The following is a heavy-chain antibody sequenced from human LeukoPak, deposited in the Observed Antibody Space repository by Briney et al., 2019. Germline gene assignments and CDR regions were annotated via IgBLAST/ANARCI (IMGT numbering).Heavy chain of an antibody. CDR3: AIPPLSGTGSSRPLAGMDV. CDR1: GFTFSNYN. Sequence: GGSLRLSCAVSGFTFSNYNMNWVRQAPGKGLEWVSSISSTSGYINYADSVKGRFTISRDNARNSLYLQMNSLRAEDTAVYYCAIPPLSGTGSSRPLAGMDVWGQGTTVTVSS. V-gene: IGHV3-21*01. D-gene: IGHD3-10*01. J-gene: IGHJ6*02. CDR2: ISSTSGYI.